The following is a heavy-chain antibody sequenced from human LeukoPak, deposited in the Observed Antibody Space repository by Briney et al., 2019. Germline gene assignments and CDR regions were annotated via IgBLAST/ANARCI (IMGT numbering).Heavy chain of an antibody. CDR2: IYPGDSDT. CDR3: ARHDVYSSSRSYYYYYMDV. V-gene: IGHV5-51*01. J-gene: IGHJ6*03. Sequence: GESLKISCKGSGYSFTSYWIGWVRQMPGKGLEWMGIIYPGDSDTRYSPSFQGQVTISADKSISTAYLQWSSLKASDTAMYYCARHDVYSSSRSYYYYYMDVWGKGTTVTVSS. CDR1: GYSFTSYW. D-gene: IGHD6-13*01.